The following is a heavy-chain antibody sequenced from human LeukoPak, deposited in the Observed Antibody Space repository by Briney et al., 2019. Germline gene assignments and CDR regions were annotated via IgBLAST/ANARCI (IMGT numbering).Heavy chain of an antibody. D-gene: IGHD3-10*01. J-gene: IGHJ5*02. CDR3: ARDLYGSGSYQNNWFDP. Sequence: ASVTVSCKASGYTFTNYYLHWVRQAPGQGLEWMGWINPNSGGTNYAQKFQGRVTMTRDTSISTAYMELSRLRSDDTAVYYCARDLYGSGSYQNNWFDPWGQGTLVTVSS. V-gene: IGHV1-2*02. CDR2: INPNSGGT. CDR1: GYTFTNYY.